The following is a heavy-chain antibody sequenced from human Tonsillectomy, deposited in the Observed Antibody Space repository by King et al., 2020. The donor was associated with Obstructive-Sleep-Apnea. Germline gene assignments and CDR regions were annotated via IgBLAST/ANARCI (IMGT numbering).Heavy chain of an antibody. Sequence: QLQESGPGLVKPSGTLSLTCAVSGGSISSSNWWSWGRQHPGKGLEWIGEIYHSGSTNYNPSLKSRVTISVDKSKNQFSLKLSSVTAADTAVYYCATTRVEVGDYFDYWGQGTLVTVSS. CDR3: ATTRVEVGDYFDY. CDR2: IYHSGST. CDR1: GGSISSSNW. J-gene: IGHJ4*02. D-gene: IGHD2-15*01. V-gene: IGHV4-4*02.